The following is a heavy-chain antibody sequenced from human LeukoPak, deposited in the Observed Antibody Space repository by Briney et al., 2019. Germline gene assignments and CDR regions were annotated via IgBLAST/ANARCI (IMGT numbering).Heavy chain of an antibody. J-gene: IGHJ3*02. CDR2: ISGSGGTT. V-gene: IGHV3-23*01. CDR3: AKGGRAHSRLKPDAFDI. Sequence: GGSLSLSCAASGFTFSSYGMSWVRQAPGKGLEWVAGISGSGGTTYYADSVKGRFTISRDNSKNTVYLQMNSLRAEDTAVYYCAKGGRAHSRLKPDAFDIWRRGTMVTVSS. CDR1: GFTFSSYG.